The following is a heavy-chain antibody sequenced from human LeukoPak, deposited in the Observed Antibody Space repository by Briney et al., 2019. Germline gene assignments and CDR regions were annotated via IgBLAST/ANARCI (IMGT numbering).Heavy chain of an antibody. J-gene: IGHJ5*02. D-gene: IGHD6-19*01. CDR1: GFTFSSYA. V-gene: IGHV3-23*01. Sequence: GGSLRLSCAASGFTFSSYAMSWVRQAPGKGLEWVSAISGSGGSTYYADSVKGRFTISRDNSKNTLYLQMNSLRAEDTAVYYCAKDPRGAVAGTLWFDPWGQGTLVTVSS. CDR3: AKDPRGAVAGTLWFDP. CDR2: ISGSGGST.